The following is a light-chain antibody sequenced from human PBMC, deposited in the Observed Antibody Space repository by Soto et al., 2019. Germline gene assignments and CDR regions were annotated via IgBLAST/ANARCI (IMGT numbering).Light chain of an antibody. V-gene: IGLV2-14*01. CDR2: EVS. Sequence: QSVLTQPASVSGSPGQSITISCTGTSSDVGGYKYVSWYQQHPGKAPKLMIYEVSNRPSGVSNRFSGSKSGNTASLTISGLQAEDEADYYCSSYTSSSTVLFGGGTKLTGL. CDR1: SSDVGGYKY. CDR3: SSYTSSSTVL. J-gene: IGLJ2*01.